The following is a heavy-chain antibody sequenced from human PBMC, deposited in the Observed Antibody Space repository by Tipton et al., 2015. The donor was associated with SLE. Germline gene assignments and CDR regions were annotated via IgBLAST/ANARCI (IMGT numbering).Heavy chain of an antibody. J-gene: IGHJ6*03. CDR3: ARGRNDFWSGSHYYFFYMDV. CDR1: GGSFSDYY. Sequence: TLSLTCAVYGGSFSDYYWTWIRQPPGKGLEWIGEINDSGSTNYNASLKSRVTISLGTSKNQLSLKLTSVTAADTAAYYCARGRNDFWSGSHYYFFYMDVWGKGTTVTVSS. V-gene: IGHV4-34*01. CDR2: INDSGST. D-gene: IGHD3-3*01.